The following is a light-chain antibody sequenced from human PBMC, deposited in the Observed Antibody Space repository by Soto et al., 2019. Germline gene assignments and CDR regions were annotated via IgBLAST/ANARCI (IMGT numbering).Light chain of an antibody. CDR2: KAS. Sequence: IHMTQSPSTLSGSVWDRVTITCRASQTISSWLAWYQQKPGKAPKLLIYKASTLKSGVPSRFSGSGSGTEFTLTISSLQPEDFATYYCQQYYSYPRTFGQGTKVDIK. CDR1: QTISSW. CDR3: QQYYSYPRT. V-gene: IGKV1-5*03. J-gene: IGKJ1*01.